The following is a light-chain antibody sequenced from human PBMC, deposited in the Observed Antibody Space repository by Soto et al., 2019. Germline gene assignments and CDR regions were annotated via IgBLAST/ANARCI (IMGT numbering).Light chain of an antibody. V-gene: IGLV2-14*01. J-gene: IGLJ2*01. CDR1: SSDVGGYNY. CDR3: SSYTSSSTRNVV. CDR2: DVS. Sequence: QSALTQPASVSGSPGQSITISCTGTSSDVGGYNYVSWYQQHPGKAPKLMIYDVSNRPSGVSNRFSGSKSGNTASLTISGLQAEDAADYYCSSYTSSSTRNVVFGGGTKLTVL.